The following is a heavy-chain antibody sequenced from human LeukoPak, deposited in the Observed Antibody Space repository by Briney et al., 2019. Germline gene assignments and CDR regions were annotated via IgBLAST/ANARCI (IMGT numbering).Heavy chain of an antibody. D-gene: IGHD3-22*01. Sequence: APVKVSCKASGYTFTGYYMHWVRQAPGQGLEWMGWINPNSGGTNYAQKFQGRVTMTRDTSISTAYMELSRLRSDDTAVYYCARDPATYYDSSIDYWGQGTLVTVSS. CDR1: GYTFTGYY. J-gene: IGHJ4*02. CDR2: INPNSGGT. CDR3: ARDPATYYDSSIDY. V-gene: IGHV1-2*02.